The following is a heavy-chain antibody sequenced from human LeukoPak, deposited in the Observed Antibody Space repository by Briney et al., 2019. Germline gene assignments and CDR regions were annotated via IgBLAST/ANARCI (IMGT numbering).Heavy chain of an antibody. V-gene: IGHV4-38-2*02. CDR3: ARAPGTYSGYEAFDY. J-gene: IGHJ4*02. Sequence: SETLSLTCTVSGYSISSGYYWGWIRQPPGKGLEWIGSIYHSGSTYYNPSLKGRVTISVDTSKNQFSLKLSSATAADTAVYYCARAPGTYSGYEAFDYWGQGTLVTVSS. D-gene: IGHD5-12*01. CDR2: IYHSGST. CDR1: GYSISSGYY.